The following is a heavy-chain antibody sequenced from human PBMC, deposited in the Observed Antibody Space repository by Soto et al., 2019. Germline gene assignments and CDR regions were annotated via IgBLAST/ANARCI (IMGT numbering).Heavy chain of an antibody. V-gene: IGHV4-39*01. D-gene: IGHD6-13*01. Sequence: PSETLSLTCTVSGGSISSSSYYWAWIRQPPGKGLEWIGSIYYTGSTHYNPSLKSRVTLSIDTSKNQFSLKLSSVTAADTAMFYCARQCGISAALMNWFDPWGQGTLVTSPQ. J-gene: IGHJ5*02. CDR1: GGSISSSSYY. CDR3: ARQCGISAALMNWFDP. CDR2: IYYTGST.